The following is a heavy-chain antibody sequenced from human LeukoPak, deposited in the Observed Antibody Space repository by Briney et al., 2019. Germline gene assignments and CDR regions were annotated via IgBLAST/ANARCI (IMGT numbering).Heavy chain of an antibody. CDR1: GGSFSGYY. J-gene: IGHJ5*02. CDR2: INHSGST. CDR3: ARKRYYDILTGRNWFDP. V-gene: IGHV4-34*01. Sequence: KPSETLSLTCAVYGGSFSGYYWSWIRQPPGKGLEWIGEINHSGSTNYNPSLKSRVTISVDTSKNQFSLKLSSVTAADTAVYYCARKRYYDILTGRNWFDPWGQGTLVTVSS. D-gene: IGHD3-9*01.